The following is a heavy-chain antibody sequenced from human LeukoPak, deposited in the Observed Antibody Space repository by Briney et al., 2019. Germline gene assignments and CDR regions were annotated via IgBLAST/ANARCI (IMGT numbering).Heavy chain of an antibody. J-gene: IGHJ4*02. CDR2: MNPNSGNT. D-gene: IGHD3-16*01. CDR1: GYTFTSYD. CDR3: ATVIGRWGSTYMALDGGY. V-gene: IGHV1-8*01. Sequence: ASVKVSCKASGYTFTSYDINWVRQATGQGLEWMGWMNPNSGNTGYAQKFQGRVTMTRNTSISTAYMELSSLRSEDTAVYYCATVIGRWGSTYMALDGGYWGQGTLVTVSS.